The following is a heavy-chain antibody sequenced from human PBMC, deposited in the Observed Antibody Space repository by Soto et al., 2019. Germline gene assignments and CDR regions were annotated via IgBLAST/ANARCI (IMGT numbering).Heavy chain of an antibody. V-gene: IGHV4-59*11. Sequence: SETLSLTCNVSGASISSHYWSWIRQSPGKGLEWIGYIYYSGSTVYNPSFKSRVTISVDTSKNLFSLKLNSVTAADTAVYYCARDLWGYCGTDCYPLDVWGQGTTVTVSS. J-gene: IGHJ6*02. CDR1: GASISSHY. CDR3: ARDLWGYCGTDCYPLDV. CDR2: IYYSGST. D-gene: IGHD2-21*02.